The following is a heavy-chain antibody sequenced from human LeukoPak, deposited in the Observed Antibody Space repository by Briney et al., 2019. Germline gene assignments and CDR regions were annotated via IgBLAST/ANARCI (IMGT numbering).Heavy chain of an antibody. D-gene: IGHD2-21*01. J-gene: IGHJ4*02. Sequence: GGSLRLSCAASGFTFSSYTMNWVRQAPGKGLEWVSSISSSSSYIYYADSVKGRFTVSRDNSKNTLYLQMNSLRAEDTAVYYCANSGDFDYWGQGTLVTVSS. CDR3: ANSGDFDY. CDR1: GFTFSSYT. V-gene: IGHV3-21*01. CDR2: ISSSSSYI.